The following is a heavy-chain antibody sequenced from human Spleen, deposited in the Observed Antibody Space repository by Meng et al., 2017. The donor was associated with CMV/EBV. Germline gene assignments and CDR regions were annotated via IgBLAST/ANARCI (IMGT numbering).Heavy chain of an antibody. CDR3: ASIRYSSGWYSAFDI. V-gene: IGHV4-38-2*02. CDR2: IYHSGST. D-gene: IGHD6-19*01. J-gene: IGHJ3*02. CDR1: GYSISSGYY. Sequence: SETLSLTCTVSGYSISSGYYWGWIRQPPGKGLEWIGNIYHSGSTYYNPSLKSRVTISVDTSKNQFSLKLSSVTAAETAVYYCASIRYSSGWYSAFDIWGQGTMVTVSS.